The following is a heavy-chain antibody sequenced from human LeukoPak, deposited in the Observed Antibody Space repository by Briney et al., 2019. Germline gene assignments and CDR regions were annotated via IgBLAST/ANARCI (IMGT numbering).Heavy chain of an antibody. CDR3: ARVHYDYVWGSYRSNWFDP. J-gene: IGHJ5*02. CDR2: ISAYNGNT. Sequence: GASVKVSCRASVYTFTSYGISWVRQAPGQGLEWMGWISAYNGNTNYAQKLQGRVTMTTDTSTSTAYMELRSLRSDDTAVYYCARVHYDYVWGSYRSNWFDPWGQGTLVTVSS. D-gene: IGHD3-16*02. V-gene: IGHV1-18*01. CDR1: VYTFTSYG.